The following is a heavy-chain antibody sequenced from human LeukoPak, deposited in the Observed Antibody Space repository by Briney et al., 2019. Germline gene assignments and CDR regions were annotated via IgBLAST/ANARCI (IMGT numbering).Heavy chain of an antibody. Sequence: SETLSLTCTVSGGSISSYYWSWIRQPPGKGLEWIGYIYNSGNTNYNPSLKSRVTISVDTSKNQFSLKLSSVTAADTAVYYCARTSGSYFYYYGMDVWGQGTTVTVSS. CDR3: ARTSGSYFYYYGMDV. J-gene: IGHJ6*02. V-gene: IGHV4-59*01. CDR1: GGSISSYY. D-gene: IGHD1-26*01. CDR2: IYNSGNT.